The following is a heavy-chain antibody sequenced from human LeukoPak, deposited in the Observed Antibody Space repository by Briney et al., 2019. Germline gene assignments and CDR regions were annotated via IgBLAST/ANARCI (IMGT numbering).Heavy chain of an antibody. CDR2: MDTNSDNT. D-gene: IGHD7-27*01. CDR3: MSTSNWGSVFDY. CDR1: GYTFTSYG. J-gene: IGHJ4*02. Sequence: ASVKVSCKASGYTFTSYGISWVRQAPGQGLEWMGWMDTNSDNTVSAQKFQGRVTMTKTASISTAYMELRSLRSEDTAVYYCMSTSNWGSVFDYWGQGTLVTVSS. V-gene: IGHV1-8*02.